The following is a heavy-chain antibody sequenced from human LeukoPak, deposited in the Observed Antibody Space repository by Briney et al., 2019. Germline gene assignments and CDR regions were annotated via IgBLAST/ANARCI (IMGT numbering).Heavy chain of an antibody. Sequence: GGSLRLSCVASGFSFSNNAMSWVRQAPGKGLEWVSTITSSGAGTYYADSVKGRFTVSRDNSKNTLYLQLNSLRAEDTALYYCAKRELAHFDHWGQGTLVTVSS. CDR1: GFSFSNNA. CDR3: AKRELAHFDH. J-gene: IGHJ4*02. CDR2: ITSSGAGT. D-gene: IGHD1-1*01. V-gene: IGHV3-23*01.